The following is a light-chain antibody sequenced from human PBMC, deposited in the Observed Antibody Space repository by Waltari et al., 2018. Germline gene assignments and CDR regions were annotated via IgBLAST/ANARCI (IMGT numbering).Light chain of an antibody. CDR3: QQRTNWPRLT. CDR1: QSVDAH. CDR2: DAS. J-gene: IGKJ4*01. Sequence: EIVLTQTPATLSLSPGESATLSGRASQSVDAHLAWYQQKPGQAPRLLIYDASNRATGTPARFSGSGSGTDFTLTINSLEPEDFAVYYCQQRTNWPRLTFGGGTKVEIK. V-gene: IGKV3-11*01.